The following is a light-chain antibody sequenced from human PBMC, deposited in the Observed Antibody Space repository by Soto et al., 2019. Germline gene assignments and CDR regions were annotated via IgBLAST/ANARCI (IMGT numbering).Light chain of an antibody. V-gene: IGLV2-8*01. J-gene: IGLJ1*01. CDR1: SSDVGGYNY. CDR3: SSYAGSNTP. CDR2: EVS. Sequence: QSVLTQPPSASGSPGQSVTISCTGTSSDVGGYNYVSWYQQHPGKAPKLMIYEVSKRPSGVPDRFSGSKSGKTASLTVSGLQAEDEADYFCSSYAGSNTPFGPGTKLTVL.